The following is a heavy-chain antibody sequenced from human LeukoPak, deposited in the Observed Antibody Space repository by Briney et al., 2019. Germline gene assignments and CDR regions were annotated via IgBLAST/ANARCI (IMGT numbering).Heavy chain of an antibody. Sequence: ASVKVSCKASGDTGTFSSFAINWLRQAPGQGLEWMGWISAYNGNTNYAQKLQGRVTMTTDTSTSTAYMELRSLRSDDTAVYYCARVGSGYDTYYFDYWGQGTLVTVSS. V-gene: IGHV1-18*01. CDR2: ISAYNGNT. CDR1: GDTGTFSSFA. J-gene: IGHJ4*02. D-gene: IGHD5-12*01. CDR3: ARVGSGYDTYYFDY.